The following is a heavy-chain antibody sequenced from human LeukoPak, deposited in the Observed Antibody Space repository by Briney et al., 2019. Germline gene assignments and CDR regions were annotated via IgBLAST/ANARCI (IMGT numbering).Heavy chain of an antibody. J-gene: IGHJ5*02. Sequence: GGSLRLSCAASGFTFSSYAMSWVRQAPGKGVEWGSAISGSGGSTYYADSVKGRFTISRDNSKNTLYLQMNSLRAEDTAVYYCARGAGGYGDNWFDPWGQGTLVTVSS. CDR3: ARGAGGYGDNWFDP. V-gene: IGHV3-23*01. CDR2: ISGSGGST. CDR1: GFTFSSYA. D-gene: IGHD5-12*01.